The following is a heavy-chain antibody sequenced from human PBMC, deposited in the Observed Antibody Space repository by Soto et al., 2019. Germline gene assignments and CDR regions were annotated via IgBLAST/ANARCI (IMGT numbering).Heavy chain of an antibody. D-gene: IGHD3-10*01. CDR3: ARDHITMVRGRDVPYYYYGMDV. CDR1: GGSISSYY. Sequence: PSETLSLTCTVSGGSISSYYWSWIRQPPGKGLEWIGYIYYSGSTNYNPSLKSRVTISVDTSKNQFSLKLSSVTAADTAVYYCARDHITMVRGRDVPYYYYGMDVWGQGTTVTVSS. V-gene: IGHV4-59*01. CDR2: IYYSGST. J-gene: IGHJ6*02.